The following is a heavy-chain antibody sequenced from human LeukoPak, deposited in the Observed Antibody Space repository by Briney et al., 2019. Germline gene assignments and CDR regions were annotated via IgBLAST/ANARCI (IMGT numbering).Heavy chain of an antibody. CDR3: ARVQAAAPDPY. Sequence: ASVKVSCKASGYSFTSYYMHWVRQAPGQGLEWMGIINPSGGSTSYAQKFQGRVTMTRDTSTSTVYMELSSLRSEDTAVYYCARVQAAAPDPYWGQGTLVTVSS. D-gene: IGHD6-13*01. V-gene: IGHV1-46*01. J-gene: IGHJ4*02. CDR1: GYSFTSYY. CDR2: INPSGGST.